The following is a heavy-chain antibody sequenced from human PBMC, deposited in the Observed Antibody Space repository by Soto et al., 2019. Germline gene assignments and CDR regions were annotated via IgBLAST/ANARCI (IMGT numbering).Heavy chain of an antibody. J-gene: IGHJ4*02. V-gene: IGHV4-31*03. CDR3: ARGSYGLLGPFDF. CDR2: IYYSGST. D-gene: IGHD5-18*01. Sequence: QVQLQGSGPGLVKPSQTLSLTCTVSGGSISSGGYYWNWIRQHPGKGLEYIGYIYYSGSTYYNPSLKSRVTRPGDTSKNQSSVKLNSVIAADTAVYYCARGSYGLLGPFDFWGQGTLVTVSS. CDR1: GGSISSGGYY.